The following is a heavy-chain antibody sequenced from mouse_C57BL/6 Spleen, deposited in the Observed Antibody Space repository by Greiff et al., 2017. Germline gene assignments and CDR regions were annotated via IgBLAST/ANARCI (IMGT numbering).Heavy chain of an antibody. V-gene: IGHV1-26*01. CDR3: ARRAPTVAHWYFDV. J-gene: IGHJ1*03. Sequence: EVQLQQSGPELVKPGASVKISCKASGYTFTDYYMNWVKQSPGKSLEWIGDINPNNGGTSYNQKFKGKATLTVDKSSSTAYMELRSLTSEDSAVYYCARRAPTVAHWYFDVWGTGTTVTVSA. D-gene: IGHD1-1*01. CDR2: INPNNGGT. CDR1: GYTFTDYY.